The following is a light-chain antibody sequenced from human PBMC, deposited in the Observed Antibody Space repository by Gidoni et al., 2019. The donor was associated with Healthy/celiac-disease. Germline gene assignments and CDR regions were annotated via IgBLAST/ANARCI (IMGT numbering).Light chain of an antibody. CDR3: QQYGSSPYT. Sequence: VFTLSPGTLSLSPGERATLSCRASQSVSSSYLAWYQQKPGQAPRLLIYGASSRATGIPDRFSGSGSGTDFTLTISRLEPEDFAVYYCQQYGSSPYTFGQXTKLEIK. J-gene: IGKJ2*01. CDR2: GAS. CDR1: QSVSSSY. V-gene: IGKV3-20*01.